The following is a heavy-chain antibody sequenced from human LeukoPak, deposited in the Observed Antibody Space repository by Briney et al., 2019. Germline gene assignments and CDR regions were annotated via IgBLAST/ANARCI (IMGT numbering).Heavy chain of an antibody. V-gene: IGHV1-3*03. Sequence: APVKISCKTSGHTFNTYAIHWVRQAPGQGLEWMGWISGDNDITKYSQEFHDRVTFTRDTSATTAYMELSSLRSEDMAVYYCARQKPFGPFDYWGQGTLVTVSS. CDR1: GHTFNTYA. CDR2: ISGDNDIT. J-gene: IGHJ4*02. D-gene: IGHD3-3*01. CDR3: ARQKPFGPFDY.